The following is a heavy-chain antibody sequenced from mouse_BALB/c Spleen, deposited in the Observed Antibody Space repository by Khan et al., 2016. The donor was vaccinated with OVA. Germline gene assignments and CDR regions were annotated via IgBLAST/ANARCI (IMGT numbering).Heavy chain of an antibody. Sequence: VQLKESGPSLVQPSQTLSLTCSVTGVSITSGFWSWVRKFPGNKLEYMGYMIYSGYTYYNPSLKGRFSITRHTSKNQYYLQLNSVTTEDTATYYCARSTYKYAFAYWGQGALVTVSA. J-gene: IGHJ3*01. V-gene: IGHV3-8*02. CDR3: ARSTYKYAFAY. CDR2: MIYSGYT. CDR1: GVSITSGF. D-gene: IGHD1-3*01.